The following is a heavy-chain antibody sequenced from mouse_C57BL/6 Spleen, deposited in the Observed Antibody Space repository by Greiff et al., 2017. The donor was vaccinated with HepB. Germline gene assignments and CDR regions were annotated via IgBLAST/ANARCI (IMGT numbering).Heavy chain of an antibody. Sequence: ESGPRLVKPSQSLSLTCSVTGYSITSGYYWNWIRQFPGNKLEWMGYISYDGSNNYNPSLKNRISITRDTSKNQFFLKLNSVTTEDTATYYCARRGNPYAMDYWGQGTSVTVSS. CDR1: GYSITSGYY. V-gene: IGHV3-6*01. J-gene: IGHJ4*01. CDR2: ISYDGSN. D-gene: IGHD2-1*01. CDR3: ARRGNPYAMDY.